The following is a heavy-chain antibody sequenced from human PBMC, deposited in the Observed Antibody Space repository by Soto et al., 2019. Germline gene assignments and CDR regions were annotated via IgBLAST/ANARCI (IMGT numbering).Heavy chain of an antibody. CDR2: ISAYNGNT. V-gene: IGHV1-18*01. CDR3: ANIGAKQWLVPEINDY. CDR1: GYTFTNFG. J-gene: IGHJ4*02. D-gene: IGHD6-19*01. Sequence: ASVKVSCKTSGYTFTNFGLSWVRQAPGQGLEWMGWISAYNGNTNYAQNFQGRVTMTTDTSTSTAYMELRSLRSDDTAVYYCANIGAKQWLVPEINDYWGQGTLVTVSS.